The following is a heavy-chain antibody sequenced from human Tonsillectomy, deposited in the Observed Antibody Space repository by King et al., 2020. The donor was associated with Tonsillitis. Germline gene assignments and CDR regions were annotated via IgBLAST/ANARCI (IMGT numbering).Heavy chain of an antibody. Sequence: VQLQESGPGLVRPSETLSLTCTVSGASVTSGGYYWSWIRQPPGKGLEWIGCIYHGGSADYNPALESRVTMSVDTSKNQFSLKLSPVTAADTAAYYCARGVDYGHNSEDFRGQGTLVTVSS. CDR3: ARGVDYGHNSEDF. CDR2: IYHGGSA. J-gene: IGHJ4*02. D-gene: IGHD4-23*01. CDR1: GASVTSGGYY. V-gene: IGHV4-61*08.